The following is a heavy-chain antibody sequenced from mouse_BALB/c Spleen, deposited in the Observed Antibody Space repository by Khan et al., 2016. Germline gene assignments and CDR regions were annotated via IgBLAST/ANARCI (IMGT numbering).Heavy chain of an antibody. J-gene: IGHJ4*01. CDR1: GFTFSGFG. CDR2: ISSGSTNI. Sequence: EVELVESGGDLVQPGGSRKLSCAASGFTFSGFGMHWVRQAPEKGLEWVAYISSGSTNIYYADTMKGRFTISRDNPKNTLFLQMTSLRSEDTAMYYCASMGGSYAMDYWGQGTSVTVSS. CDR3: ASMGGSYAMDY. V-gene: IGHV5-17*02.